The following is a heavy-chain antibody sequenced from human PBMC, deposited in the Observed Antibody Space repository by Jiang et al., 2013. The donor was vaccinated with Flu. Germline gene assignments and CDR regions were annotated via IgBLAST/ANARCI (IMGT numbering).Heavy chain of an antibody. CDR3: AKDLSHNYFHTSGYTTDS. CDR1: GYPFSDYY. D-gene: IGHD3-22*01. Sequence: EVKKPGASVKVSCETSGYPFSDYYIHWVRQAPGQGLEWMGWINPSSGGTNFAQKFQGRVTMTGDTSITTAYMEPTRLTSDDTAVYFCAKDLSHNYFHTSGYTTDSWGQGTLVTVSS. V-gene: IGHV1-2*02. CDR2: INPSSGGT. J-gene: IGHJ4*02.